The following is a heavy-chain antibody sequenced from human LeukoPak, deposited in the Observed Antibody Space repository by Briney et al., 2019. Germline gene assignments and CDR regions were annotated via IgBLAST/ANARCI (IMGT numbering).Heavy chain of an antibody. Sequence: PSETLSLTCTVSGGSISSGDYYWSWIRQPPGKGLEWIGYIYYSGSTYYNPSLKSRVTISVDTSKNQFSLKLSSVTAADTAVYYCARVLGYYFTIDYWGQGTLVTVSS. J-gene: IGHJ4*02. V-gene: IGHV4-30-4*08. D-gene: IGHD3-22*01. CDR1: GGSISSGDYY. CDR2: IYYSGST. CDR3: ARVLGYYFTIDY.